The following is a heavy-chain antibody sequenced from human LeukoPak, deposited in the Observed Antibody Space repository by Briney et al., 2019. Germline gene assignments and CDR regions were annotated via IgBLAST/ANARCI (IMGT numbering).Heavy chain of an antibody. CDR2: IIPIFGTA. D-gene: IGHD2-15*01. Sequence: ASVKVSCKASGGTFSSYAISWVRQAPGQGLERMGGIIPIFGTANYAQKFQGRVTITADESTSTAYMELSSLRSEDTAVYYCHADCSGGSCYSVDYRGQGTLVTVSS. CDR1: GGTFSSYA. J-gene: IGHJ4*02. CDR3: HADCSGGSCYSVDY. V-gene: IGHV1-69*13.